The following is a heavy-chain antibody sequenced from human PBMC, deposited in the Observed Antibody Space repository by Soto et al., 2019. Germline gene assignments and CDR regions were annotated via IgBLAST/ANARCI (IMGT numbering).Heavy chain of an antibody. V-gene: IGHV3-7*01. J-gene: IGHJ3*02. CDR3: PRVSSGHSVPSDAFDI. CDR2: IKQDGSEK. CDR1: GFTFSSYW. Sequence: PGGSLRLSCAASGFTFSSYWMSWVRQAPGKGLEWVANIKQDGSEKYYVDSVKGRFTISRDNAKNSLYLQMNSLRAEDTAVYYCPRVSSGHSVPSDAFDIWGQGTMVTVSS.